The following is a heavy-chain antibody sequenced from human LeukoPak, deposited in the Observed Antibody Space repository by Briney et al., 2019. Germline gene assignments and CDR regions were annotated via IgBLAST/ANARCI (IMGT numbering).Heavy chain of an antibody. D-gene: IGHD1-7*01. CDR2: ISSDGRTT. J-gene: IGHJ4*02. CDR1: GFTFSRYW. CDR3: ARDSRPNWNYVPAGLGY. Sequence: GGSLRLSCAASGFTFSRYWMHWVRQVPGKGLVWVSRISSDGRTTNYADSVKGRFTISRDNSKNTLYLQMNSLRAEDTAVYYCARDSRPNWNYVPAGLGYWGQGTLVTVSS. V-gene: IGHV3-74*01.